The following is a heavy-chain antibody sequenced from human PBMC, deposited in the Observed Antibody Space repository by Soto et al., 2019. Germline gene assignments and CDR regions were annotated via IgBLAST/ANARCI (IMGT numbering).Heavy chain of an antibody. V-gene: IGHV1-69*01. CDR1: GGTFRSYA. CDR2: IIPIFGTA. J-gene: IGHJ3*02. D-gene: IGHD7-27*01. Sequence: GASVKVSCKASGGTFRSYAISWVRQAPGQGLEWMGGIIPIFGTANYAQKFQGRVTITADESTSTAYLELSSLTSEDTAGYYCARVTGRPDAFAIGRQGTMVTVS. CDR3: ARVTGRPDAFAI.